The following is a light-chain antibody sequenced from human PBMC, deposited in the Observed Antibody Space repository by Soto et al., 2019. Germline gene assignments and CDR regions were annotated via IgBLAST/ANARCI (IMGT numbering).Light chain of an antibody. CDR3: QQYGSSPT. CDR2: GAS. Sequence: EIVMTQPPSTLSVSQGERATLSCRASQSVSSDLAWYHQKPGQAPRLLIHGASTRATGIPARFSGSGSGTEFTLTINSLQSEDCAVYYCQQYGSSPTFGQGTRLET. CDR1: QSVSSD. J-gene: IGKJ5*01. V-gene: IGKV3D-15*02.